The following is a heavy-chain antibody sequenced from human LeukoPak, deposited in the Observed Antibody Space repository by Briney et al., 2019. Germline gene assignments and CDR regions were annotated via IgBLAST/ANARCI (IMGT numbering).Heavy chain of an antibody. CDR2: FDPEDGET. Sequence: ASVKVSCKASGYTFTSYYMHWVRQAPGKGLEWMGGFDPEDGETIYAQKFQGRVTMTEDTSTDTAYMELSSLRSEDTAVYYCATFSYDILTGYLDYWGQGTLVTVSS. D-gene: IGHD3-9*01. V-gene: IGHV1-24*01. J-gene: IGHJ4*02. CDR1: GYTFTSYY. CDR3: ATFSYDILTGYLDY.